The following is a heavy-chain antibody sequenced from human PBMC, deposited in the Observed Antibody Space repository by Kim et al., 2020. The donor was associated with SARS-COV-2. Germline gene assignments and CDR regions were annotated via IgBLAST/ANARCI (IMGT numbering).Heavy chain of an antibody. D-gene: IGHD1-20*01. J-gene: IGHJ4*02. CDR2: MNPNSGNT. V-gene: IGHV1-8*01. Sequence: ASVKVSCKASGYTFTSYDINWVRQATGQGLEWMGWMNPNSGNTGYAQKFQGRVTMTRNTSISTAYMELSSLRSEDTAVYYCALITGSVGSRDYWGQGTLVTVSS. CDR3: ALITGSVGSRDY. CDR1: GYTFTSYD.